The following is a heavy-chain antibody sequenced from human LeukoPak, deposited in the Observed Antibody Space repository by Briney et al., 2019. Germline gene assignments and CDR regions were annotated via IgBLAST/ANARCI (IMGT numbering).Heavy chain of an antibody. V-gene: IGHV3-30*03. Sequence: PGGSLRLSCAASGFNFASYAMYWVRQAPGRGLEWVASISYDGRDKYYVDSVKGRFFISKDSSMSPLYLDMNSLRPEDTALYYCVRDLYSRSPYFNVWGQGTLVTVSS. CDR2: ISYDGRDK. CDR1: GFNFASYA. CDR3: VRDLYSRSPYFNV. D-gene: IGHD2-21*01. J-gene: IGHJ4*02.